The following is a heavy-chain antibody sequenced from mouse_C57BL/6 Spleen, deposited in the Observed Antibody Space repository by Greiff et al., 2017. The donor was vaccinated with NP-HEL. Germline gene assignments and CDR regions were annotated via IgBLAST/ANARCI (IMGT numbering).Heavy chain of an antibody. Sequence: VQLQQSVAELVRPGASVKLSCTASGFNIKNTYMHWVKQRPEQGLEWIGRIDPANGNTKYAPKFQGKATITADTSSNTAYLQLSSLTSEDTAIYYCARSEGYYGSSPYWYFDVWGTGTTVTVSS. D-gene: IGHD1-1*01. CDR1: GFNIKNTY. CDR2: IDPANGNT. J-gene: IGHJ1*03. CDR3: ARSEGYYGSSPYWYFDV. V-gene: IGHV14-3*01.